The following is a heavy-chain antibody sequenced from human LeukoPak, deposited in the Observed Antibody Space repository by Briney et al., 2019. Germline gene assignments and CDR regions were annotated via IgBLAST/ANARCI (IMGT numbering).Heavy chain of an antibody. J-gene: IGHJ3*02. V-gene: IGHV4-34*01. D-gene: IGHD4-17*01. CDR2: INHSGST. Sequence: SETLSLTCAVYGGSFSGYYWSWIRQPPGKGLEWIGEINHSGSTNYNPSLKSRVTISVDTSKNQFSLKLSSVTAADTAVYYCARGPSSMTTVTTNGAFDIWGQGTMVAVSS. CDR1: GGSFSGYY. CDR3: ARGPSSMTTVTTNGAFDI.